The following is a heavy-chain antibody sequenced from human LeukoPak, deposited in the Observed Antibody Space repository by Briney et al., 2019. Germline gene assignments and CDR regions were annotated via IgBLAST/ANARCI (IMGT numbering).Heavy chain of an antibody. V-gene: IGHV6-1*01. CDR3: ARGSPHITGTTSFDP. Sequence: SQTVSLTCAISGDSVSSNSAAWNWIRQSPSRGLEWLGRTYYRSKWYNDYAVSVKSRITINPDTSKNQFSLQLNSVTPEDTAVYYCARGSPHITGTTSFDPWGQGTLVTVSS. CDR1: GDSVSSNSAA. CDR2: TYYRSKWYN. J-gene: IGHJ5*02. D-gene: IGHD1-7*01.